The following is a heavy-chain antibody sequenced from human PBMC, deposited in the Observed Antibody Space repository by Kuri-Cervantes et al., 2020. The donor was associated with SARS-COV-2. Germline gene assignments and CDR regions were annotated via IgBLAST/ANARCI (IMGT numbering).Heavy chain of an antibody. CDR1: GYSISSGYY. CDR3: ARQGVVVPAAIGDAFDI. J-gene: IGHJ3*02. V-gene: IGHV4-38-2*02. Sequence: GSLRLSCTVSGYSISSGYYWGWIRQPPGKGLEWIGSIYHSGSTYYNPSLKSRVTISVDTSKNQFSLKLSSVTAADTAVYYCARQGVVVPAAIGDAFDIWGQGTMVTVSS. CDR2: IYHSGST. D-gene: IGHD2-2*02.